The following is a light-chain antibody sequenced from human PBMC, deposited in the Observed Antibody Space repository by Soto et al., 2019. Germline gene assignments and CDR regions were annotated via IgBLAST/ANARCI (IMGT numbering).Light chain of an antibody. V-gene: IGKV3-20*01. CDR1: QSVNSRD. Sequence: DTVLTQSPGTLSLSPGERATLSCRASQSVNSRDLAWYQQRPGQAPRLLIYAASSRATGIPDRFSGSGSGSDFTLTISRLEPEDFAMYYCQQYGSSLFTFGQGTRLEIK. J-gene: IGKJ5*01. CDR2: AAS. CDR3: QQYGSSLFT.